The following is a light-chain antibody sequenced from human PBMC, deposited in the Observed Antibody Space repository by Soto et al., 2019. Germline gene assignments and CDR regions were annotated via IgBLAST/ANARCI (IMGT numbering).Light chain of an antibody. CDR1: SSDVGIYNY. V-gene: IGLV2-14*01. CDR3: SSYTTSSTWV. J-gene: IGLJ1*01. CDR2: EDT. Sequence: QSALTQPASVSGSPGQSIAISCTGSSSDVGIYNYVSWYQQHPGTAPKLIIYEDTNRPSGVSNRFSGSKSGNTASLTISGLQAEDEAYYYCSSYTTSSTWVFGTGTKVTVL.